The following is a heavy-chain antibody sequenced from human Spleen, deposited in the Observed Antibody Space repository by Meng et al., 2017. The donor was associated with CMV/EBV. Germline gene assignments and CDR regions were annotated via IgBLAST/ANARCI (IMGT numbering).Heavy chain of an antibody. J-gene: IGHJ3*02. CDR1: GGSISSSSYY. CDR3: ARDRMLTYYYDTKRRPSASFDI. D-gene: IGHD3-22*01. CDR2: IYYSGST. Sequence: GSLRLSCTVSGGSISSSSYYWGWIRQPPGRGLEWIGSIYYSGSTSYSPSLKSRVTISVDTSKNQFSLQVNSVTPEDTAVYLCARDRMLTYYYDTKRRPSASFDIWGQGTLVTVSS. V-gene: IGHV4-39*01.